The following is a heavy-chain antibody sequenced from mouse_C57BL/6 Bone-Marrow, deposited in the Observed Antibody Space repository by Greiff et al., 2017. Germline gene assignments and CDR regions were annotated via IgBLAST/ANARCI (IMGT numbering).Heavy chain of an antibody. CDR2: IWRGGST. J-gene: IGHJ4*01. V-gene: IGHV2-5*01. CDR3: AKGDGYYGFLDYYAMDY. Sequence: QVQLKESGPGLVQPSPSLSITCTVSGFSLTSYCVHWVRQSPGQGLAWLGVIWRGGSTDYNAAFMSRLSISTDNSKSQVFFKMNSLKADDTAIYYCAKGDGYYGFLDYYAMDYWGQGATVTVSS. CDR1: GFSLTSYC. D-gene: IGHD2-3*01.